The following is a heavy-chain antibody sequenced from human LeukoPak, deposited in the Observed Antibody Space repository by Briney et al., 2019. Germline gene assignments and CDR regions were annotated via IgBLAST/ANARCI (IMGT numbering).Heavy chain of an antibody. CDR1: GFTFSKYT. V-gene: IGHV3-23*01. D-gene: IGHD6-6*01. CDR3: ARHRSSWLIDY. J-gene: IGHJ4*02. Sequence: PGGSLRLSCVASGFTFSKYTMSWVRQAPWERLQWVSGISDSGGNTYYADSVRGRFTISRDNSKNTLYLQMNSRRAEDTAVYYCARHRSSWLIDYWGQGTLVTVSS. CDR2: ISDSGGNT.